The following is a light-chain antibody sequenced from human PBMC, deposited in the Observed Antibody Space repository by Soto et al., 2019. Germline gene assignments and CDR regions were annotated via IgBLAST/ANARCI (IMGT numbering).Light chain of an antibody. J-gene: IGKJ1*01. CDR3: EQYNNWPPCT. Sequence: EIVMTPSPATLSVSPGERATLSCRASQSVSSNLAWYQQKPGQAPRLLIYGASTRATGIPARFSGSGSGTEFTLIISSVQSEDFAVYYCEQYNNWPPCTFGQGTKLDIK. CDR1: QSVSSN. V-gene: IGKV3-15*01. CDR2: GAS.